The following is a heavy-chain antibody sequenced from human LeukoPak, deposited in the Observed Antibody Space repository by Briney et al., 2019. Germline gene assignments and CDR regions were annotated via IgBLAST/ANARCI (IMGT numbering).Heavy chain of an antibody. J-gene: IGHJ5*02. CDR1: GYTFTSYY. D-gene: IGHD6-6*01. CDR3: ARERYSSSSGFDP. CDR2: IIPILGIA. Sequence: SVTVSCTASGYTFTSYYMHWVRQAPGQGLEWMGRIIPILGIANYAQKFQGRVTITADKSTSTAYMELSSLRSEDTAVYYCARERYSSSSGFDPWGQGTLVTVSS. V-gene: IGHV1-69*04.